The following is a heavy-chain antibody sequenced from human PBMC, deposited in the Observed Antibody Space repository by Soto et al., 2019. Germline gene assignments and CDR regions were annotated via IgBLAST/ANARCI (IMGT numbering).Heavy chain of an antibody. CDR2: IYYSGST. CDR1: GGSISSGGYY. Sequence: SETLSLTCTVSGGSISSGGYYWSWIRQHPGKGLEWIGYIYYSGSTYYNPSLKSRVTISVDTSKNQFSLKLSSVTAADTAVYYCARVVAAYDFWSGYHYYYYYGMDVWGQGTTVTVSS. D-gene: IGHD3-3*01. J-gene: IGHJ6*02. CDR3: ARVVAAYDFWSGYHYYYYYGMDV. V-gene: IGHV4-31*03.